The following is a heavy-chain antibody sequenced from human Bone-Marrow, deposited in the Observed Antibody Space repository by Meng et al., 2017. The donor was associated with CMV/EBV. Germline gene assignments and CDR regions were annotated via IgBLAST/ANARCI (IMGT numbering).Heavy chain of an antibody. D-gene: IGHD6-6*01. CDR2: INPSGGST. Sequence: ASVKVSCKASGYTFTGYYMHWVRQAPGQGLEWMGIINPSGGSTSYAQKFQGRVTMTRDTSTSTVYMELSSLRSEDTAVYYCARTSIAARRTVSNLLNYYYYGMDVWGQGTTVTVSS. V-gene: IGHV1-46*01. CDR1: GYTFTGYY. CDR3: ARTSIAARRTVSNLLNYYYYGMDV. J-gene: IGHJ6*02.